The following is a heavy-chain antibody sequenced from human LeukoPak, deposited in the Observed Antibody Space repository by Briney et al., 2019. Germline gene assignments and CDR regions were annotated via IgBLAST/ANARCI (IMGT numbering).Heavy chain of an antibody. J-gene: IGHJ6*02. V-gene: IGHV3-48*01. CDR1: GFTLRYYQ. D-gene: IGHD3-10*01. CDR2: INVVNGAI. CDR3: VRDGNRGYDMDV. Sequence: GGSLRLSCATSGFTLRYYQMNWVRQAPGKGLEWVSYINVVNGAIYYADSVKGRFTISGDIPTNSVYLQMNSLRAEDTALYYCVRDGNRGYDMDVWGQGTAVTVSS.